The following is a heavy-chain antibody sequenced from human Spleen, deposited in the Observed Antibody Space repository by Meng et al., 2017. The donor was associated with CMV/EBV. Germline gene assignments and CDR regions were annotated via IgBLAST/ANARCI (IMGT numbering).Heavy chain of an antibody. V-gene: IGHV3-33*01. J-gene: IGHJ6*02. CDR1: GFSFNSYG. CDR2: IWYDGSNK. Sequence: GGSLRLSCAASGFSFNSYGMHWVRQAPGKGLEWVAGIWYDGSNKYYADSVRGRFTISRDNSKNTLYLQMNSLRAEDTAVYYCARDIYGMDVWGQGTTVTVSS. CDR3: ARDIYGMDV.